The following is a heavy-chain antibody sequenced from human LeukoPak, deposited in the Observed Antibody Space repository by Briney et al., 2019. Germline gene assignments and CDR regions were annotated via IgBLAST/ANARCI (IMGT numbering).Heavy chain of an antibody. Sequence: SETLSLTCTVSGYSISSGYFWGWVRQPPGEGLEWIGSVHHSGSAYSNPSLESRVTLSVDTSENQFSLKLDSVTAADTAVYFCARDISGHSLYYFDYWGQGTLVAVSS. CDR2: VHHSGSA. D-gene: IGHD3-22*01. CDR1: GYSISSGYF. CDR3: ARDISGHSLYYFDY. J-gene: IGHJ4*02. V-gene: IGHV4-38-2*02.